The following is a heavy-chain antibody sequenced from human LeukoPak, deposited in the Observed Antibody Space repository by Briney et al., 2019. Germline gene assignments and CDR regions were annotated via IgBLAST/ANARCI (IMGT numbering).Heavy chain of an antibody. CDR1: GFTFSSYA. D-gene: IGHD2-2*02. V-gene: IGHV3-23*01. J-gene: IGHJ4*02. Sequence: GGSLRLSCAASGFTFSSYAMTWVRQAPGKGLEWVSTIGGSGGNTYYADSVKGRFTISRDNSKNTLYLQMNSLRAEDTALYYCAPYTYYFDHWGQGTLVTVSS. CDR3: APYTYYFDH. CDR2: IGGSGGNT.